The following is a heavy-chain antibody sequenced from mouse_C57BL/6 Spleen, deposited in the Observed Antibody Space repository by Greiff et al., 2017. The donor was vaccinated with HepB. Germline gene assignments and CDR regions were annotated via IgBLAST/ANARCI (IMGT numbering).Heavy chain of an antibody. CDR2: IDPSDSYT. D-gene: IGHD1-1*01. Sequence: QVQLQQPGAELVKPGASVKLPCKASGYTFPSYWMQWVKQRPGQGLEWIGEIDPSDSYTNYNQKFKGKATLTVDTSSSTAYMQLSSLTSEDSAVYYCARGTTVVAPYAMDYCGQGTSVTVSS. V-gene: IGHV1-50*01. J-gene: IGHJ4*01. CDR3: ARGTTVVAPYAMDY. CDR1: GYTFPSYW.